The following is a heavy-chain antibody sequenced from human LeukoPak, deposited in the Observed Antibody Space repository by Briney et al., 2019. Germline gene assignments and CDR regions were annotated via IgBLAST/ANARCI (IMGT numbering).Heavy chain of an antibody. CDR3: ARDHWNLFAFDI. CDR1: GFTFSSYW. V-gene: IGHV3-74*01. CDR2: INGDGSST. D-gene: IGHD1-1*01. Sequence: PGGSLRLSCAASGFTFSSYWMHWVRQAPGKGLVWVSRINGDGSSTNYADSVKGRFTISRDNAKNTLYLQMNSLRAEDTAVYYCARDHWNLFAFDIWGQGTMVTVSS. J-gene: IGHJ3*02.